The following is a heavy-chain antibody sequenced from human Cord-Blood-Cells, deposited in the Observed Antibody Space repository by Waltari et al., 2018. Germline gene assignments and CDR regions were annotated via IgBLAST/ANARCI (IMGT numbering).Heavy chain of an antibody. CDR2: ISSSSSYI. V-gene: IGHV3-21*01. J-gene: IGHJ4*02. CDR1: GFTFRSYS. D-gene: IGHD4-4*01. CDR3: ARAPATVVFDY. Sequence: EVQLVESGGGLVKPGGSLRLSCAASGFTFRSYSMTWVRQAPGKGLEWVSSISSSSSYIYYADSVKGRFTISRDNAKNSLYLQMNSLRAEDTAVYYCARAPATVVFDYWGQGTLVTVSS.